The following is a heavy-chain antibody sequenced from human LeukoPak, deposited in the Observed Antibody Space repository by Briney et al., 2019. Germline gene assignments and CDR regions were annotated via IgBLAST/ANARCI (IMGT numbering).Heavy chain of an antibody. D-gene: IGHD3-3*01. CDR1: GGSISSYY. CDR3: ARLTIFGVLTINWFDP. V-gene: IGHV4-59*12. CDR2: ILYTGNT. J-gene: IGHJ5*02. Sequence: SETLSLTCTVSGGSISSYYWSWIRQPPGKGLEWIGSILYTGNTHYNPSFKSRATLSVDTSKKQVSLKLTSVTAADTAMYYCARLTIFGVLTINWFDPWGQGTLVTVSS.